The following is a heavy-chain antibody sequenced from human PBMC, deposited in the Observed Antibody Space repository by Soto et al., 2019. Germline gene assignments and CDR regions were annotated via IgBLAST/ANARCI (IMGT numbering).Heavy chain of an antibody. CDR3: AHLHHPGYDFWSGYFFDY. CDR1: GFSLSTSGVG. D-gene: IGHD3-3*01. CDR2: IYWDDDK. Sequence: SGPTLVNPTQTLTLTCTFSGFSLSTSGVGVGWIRQPPGKALEWLALIYWDDDKRYSPSLKSRLTITKDTSKNQVVLTMTNMDPVDTATFYCAHLHHPGYDFWSGYFFDYWGQGTLVTVSS. V-gene: IGHV2-5*02. J-gene: IGHJ4*02.